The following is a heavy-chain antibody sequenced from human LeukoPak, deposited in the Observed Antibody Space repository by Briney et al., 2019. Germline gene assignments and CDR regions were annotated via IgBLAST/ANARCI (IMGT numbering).Heavy chain of an antibody. D-gene: IGHD6-19*01. CDR2: IIPIFGTA. J-gene: IGHJ4*02. CDR3: ARRRESSGLIFDY. Sequence: SVKVSCKASGGTFSSYAISWVRQAPGQGLEWMGRIIPIFGTANYAQKFQGRVTITTDESTSTAYMELSSLRSEGTAVYYCARRRESSGLIFDYWGQGTLVTVSS. V-gene: IGHV1-69*05. CDR1: GGTFSSYA.